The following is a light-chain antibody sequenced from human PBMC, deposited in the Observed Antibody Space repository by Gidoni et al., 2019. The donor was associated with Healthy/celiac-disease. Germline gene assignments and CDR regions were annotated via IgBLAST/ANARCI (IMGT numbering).Light chain of an antibody. CDR3: MQTLQLPIT. Sequence: DIVMTQSPLSLSVTPGQPASISCKSSQSLLYSDGKTSLYWYLQKPGQAPQLLFYEVSKRFSGVPDRFSGTGSGTHFTLKIRRVEAEDVGVYYCMQTLQLPITCGQGTRLEIK. CDR2: EVS. V-gene: IGKV2D-29*01. J-gene: IGKJ5*01. CDR1: QSLLYSDGKTS.